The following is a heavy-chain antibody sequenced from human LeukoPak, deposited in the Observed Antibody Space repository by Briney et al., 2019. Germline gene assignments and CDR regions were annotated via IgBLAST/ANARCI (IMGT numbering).Heavy chain of an antibody. V-gene: IGHV3-66*01. CDR3: ARISGSGSYYFDY. Sequence: GGSLRLSCAASGFPVSSNYMSWVRQAPGKRLEWVSLIDSGGSTYYADSVEGRFTISRDNSKNTLYLQMNSLGAEDTAVYYCARISGSGSYYFDYWGQGTLVTVSS. CDR2: IDSGGST. J-gene: IGHJ4*02. D-gene: IGHD3-10*01. CDR1: GFPVSSNY.